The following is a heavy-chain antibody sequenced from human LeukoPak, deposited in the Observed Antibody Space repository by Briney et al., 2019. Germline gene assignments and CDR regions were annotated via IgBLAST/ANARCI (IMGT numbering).Heavy chain of an antibody. CDR3: AKTKTDSGSYSEYYFDY. D-gene: IGHD1-26*01. Sequence: PGGSLRLSCAASGFTFSSYAMSWVRQAPGKGLEWVSAISGSGGSTYYADSVKGRFIISRDNSKNTLYLQMNSMRAEDTAVYYCAKTKTDSGSYSEYYFDYWGQGTLVTVSS. CDR2: ISGSGGST. J-gene: IGHJ4*02. CDR1: GFTFSSYA. V-gene: IGHV3-23*01.